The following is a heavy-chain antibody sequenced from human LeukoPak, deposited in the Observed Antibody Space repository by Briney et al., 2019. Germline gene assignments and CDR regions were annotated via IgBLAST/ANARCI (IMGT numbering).Heavy chain of an antibody. J-gene: IGHJ2*01. V-gene: IGHV4-4*07. CDR3: AAYGDYWYFDL. D-gene: IGHD4-17*01. Sequence: SEALSLTCTVSGGSISSYYWSSIRQPAGKGLEWIGRTYTSGNPTYNPSPKSRVTLSLDTSQNQFSLRLNSVTAADTAVYYCAAYGDYWYFDLWGRGTLVTVSS. CDR1: GGSISSYY. CDR2: TYTSGNP.